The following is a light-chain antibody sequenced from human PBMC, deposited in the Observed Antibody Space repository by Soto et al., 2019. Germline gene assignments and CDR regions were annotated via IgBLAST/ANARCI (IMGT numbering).Light chain of an antibody. Sequence: QSVLTQPPSVSGAPGQRVTLSCTGSSSNIGAGYGVHWYQQLPGTAPKLLIYDNNNRPSGVPDRFSGSKSGTSASLAITGLQAEDEADYYCQSYDSSLSGVVFGGGTKVTVL. CDR1: SSNIGAGYG. V-gene: IGLV1-40*01. J-gene: IGLJ2*01. CDR2: DNN. CDR3: QSYDSSLSGVV.